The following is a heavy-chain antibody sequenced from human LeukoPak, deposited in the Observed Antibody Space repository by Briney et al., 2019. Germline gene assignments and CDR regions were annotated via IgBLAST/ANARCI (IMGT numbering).Heavy chain of an antibody. CDR2: INTNTGNP. V-gene: IGHV7-4-1*02. CDR1: GYTFTSYA. Sequence: ASVKVSCKASGYTFTSYAMHWVRQAPGQGLEWMGWINTNTGNPTYAQGFTGRFVFSLDTSVSTAYLQISSLKAEDTAVYYCARNPRLAVTRLFDYWGQGTLVTVTS. J-gene: IGHJ4*02. CDR3: ARNPRLAVTRLFDY. D-gene: IGHD2-21*02.